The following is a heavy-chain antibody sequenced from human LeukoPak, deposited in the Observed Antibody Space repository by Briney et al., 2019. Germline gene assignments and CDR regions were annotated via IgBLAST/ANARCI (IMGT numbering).Heavy chain of an antibody. CDR3: AKPAISSRGWYYDY. CDR2: ISSSGSTI. CDR1: GFTFSSYE. D-gene: IGHD6-19*01. J-gene: IGHJ4*02. Sequence: QTEGSLRLSCAASGFTFSSYEMNWVRQAPGKGLEWVSYISSSGSTIYYADSVKGRFTISRDNAKNSLYLQMNSLRAEDTAVYYCAKPAISSRGWYYDYWGQGTLVTVSS. V-gene: IGHV3-48*03.